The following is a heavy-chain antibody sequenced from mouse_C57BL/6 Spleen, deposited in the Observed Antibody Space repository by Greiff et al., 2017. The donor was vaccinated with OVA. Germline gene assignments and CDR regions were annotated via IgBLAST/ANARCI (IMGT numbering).Heavy chain of an antibody. V-gene: IGHV5-4*01. CDR1: GFTFSSYA. J-gene: IGHJ3*01. CDR3: AREDSWFAY. Sequence: DVKLVESGGGLVKPGGSLKLSCAASGFTFSSYAMSWVRQTPEKRLEWVATISDGGSYTYYPDNVKGRFTISRDNAKNNLYLQMSHLKSEDTAMYYCAREDSWFAYWGQGTLVTVSA. CDR2: ISDGGSYT.